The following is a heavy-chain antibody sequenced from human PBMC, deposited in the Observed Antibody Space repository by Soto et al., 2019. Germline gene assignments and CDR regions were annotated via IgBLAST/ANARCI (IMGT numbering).Heavy chain of an antibody. CDR3: ASLDAYRYYGMDV. D-gene: IGHD5-18*01. CDR1: GFTVSSNY. Sequence: GGGLIQPGGSLRLSCAASGFTVSSNYMTWVRQAPGKGLEWVSVIYSGGSTYYADSVKGRFTISRDNSKNTLYLQMNSLRVEDTAVYYCASLDAYRYYGMDVWGQGTTVTVSS. J-gene: IGHJ6*02. V-gene: IGHV3-53*01. CDR2: IYSGGST.